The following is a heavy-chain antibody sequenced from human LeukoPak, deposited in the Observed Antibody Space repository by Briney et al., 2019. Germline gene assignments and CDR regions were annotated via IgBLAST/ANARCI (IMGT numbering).Heavy chain of an antibody. V-gene: IGHV4-4*07. J-gene: IGHJ3*02. CDR2: IYTSGST. Sequence: SETLSLTCTVSGGSISSYYWSWIRQPAGKGLEWIGRIYTSGSTNYNPSLKSRVTMSVDTSENQFSLKLSSVTAADTAVYYCARDRQLADAFDIWGQGTMVTVSS. D-gene: IGHD6-6*01. CDR1: GGSISSYY. CDR3: ARDRQLADAFDI.